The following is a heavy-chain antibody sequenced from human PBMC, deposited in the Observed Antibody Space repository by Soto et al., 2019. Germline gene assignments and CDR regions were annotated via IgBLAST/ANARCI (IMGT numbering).Heavy chain of an antibody. D-gene: IGHD6-13*01. CDR3: AAGLYFFDY. CDR1: GFTFSSYG. CDR2: ISHDGSNK. J-gene: IGHJ4*02. V-gene: IGHV3-30*03. Sequence: QVQLVESGGGVVQPGRSLRLSCAASGFTFSSYGMHWVRQAPGKGLEWVALISHDGSNKYYPDSVKGRFTISRDNSKNTVYLQMNSRRTEDTAVYYRAAGLYFFDYCGQGALVIVSS.